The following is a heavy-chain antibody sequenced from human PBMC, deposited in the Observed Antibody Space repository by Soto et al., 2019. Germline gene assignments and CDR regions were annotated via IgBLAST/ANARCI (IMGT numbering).Heavy chain of an antibody. CDR2: IYHTGAT. Sequence: SETLSLTCTVSGAPIISLDYHWTWIRQPPGKGLEWIGHIYHTGATDYNPSLESRVVMSVDTSNNQFSLKLSSVTAADTAVFYCARGAVVSLVRGVMGGNWFDPWGQGTLVTVSS. V-gene: IGHV4-30-4*01. CDR1: GAPIISLDYH. D-gene: IGHD3-10*01. J-gene: IGHJ5*02. CDR3: ARGAVVSLVRGVMGGNWFDP.